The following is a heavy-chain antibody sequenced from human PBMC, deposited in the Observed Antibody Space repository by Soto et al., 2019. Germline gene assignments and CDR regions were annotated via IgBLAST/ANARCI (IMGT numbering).Heavy chain of an antibody. V-gene: IGHV1-69*14. CDR3: SNWNYELLDP. Sequence: QVQLVQSGAEVKKPGSSVKVSCKASGVTFSRYAISWVRQAPGQGLEWMGGIFPIFGTANYAQKIQGRVTITAYKSTSTAYMELISLRSEDTALYYCSNWNYELLDPWGQGTLVTVSS. CDR1: GVTFSRYA. J-gene: IGHJ5*02. D-gene: IGHD1-7*01. CDR2: IFPIFGTA.